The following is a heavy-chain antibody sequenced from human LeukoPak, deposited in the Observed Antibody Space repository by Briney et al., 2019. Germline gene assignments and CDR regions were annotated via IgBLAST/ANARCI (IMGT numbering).Heavy chain of an antibody. Sequence: GGSLRLXCAASGFTFGSYSMYWVRQAPGKGLEWVSSISSSSSYIYYADSVKGRFTISRDNAKNSLYLQMNSLRAEDTAVYYCARAPLVVPAAMIPYYFDYWGQGTLVTVSS. D-gene: IGHD2-2*01. CDR2: ISSSSSYI. CDR1: GFTFGSYS. J-gene: IGHJ4*02. CDR3: ARAPLVVPAAMIPYYFDY. V-gene: IGHV3-21*01.